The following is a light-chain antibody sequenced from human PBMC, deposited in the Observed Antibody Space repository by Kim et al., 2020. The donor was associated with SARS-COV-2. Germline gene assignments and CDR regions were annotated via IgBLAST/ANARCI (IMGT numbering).Light chain of an antibody. Sequence: ALGQTVRIICQGDDLRNFYTSWYQQKPVQAPGVVIYGGKNRPSGIPDRFSGSTSGNTASLTISGAQAEDEAVYYCNSRDSSGNLVIFGGGTQLTVL. CDR2: GGK. J-gene: IGLJ2*01. CDR3: NSRDSSGNLVI. CDR1: DLRNFY. V-gene: IGLV3-19*01.